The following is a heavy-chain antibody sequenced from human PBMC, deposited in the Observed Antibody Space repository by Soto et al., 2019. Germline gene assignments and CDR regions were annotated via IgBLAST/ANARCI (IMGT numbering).Heavy chain of an antibody. CDR3: ASTKYDSSAYYYWYLGL. D-gene: IGHD3-22*01. Sequence: QVGLVQSGAEVKKPGSSVKVSYQASEDTFRNYAISWVRQAPGQGLEWMGGIIPIFGTANYAQKFQGRVTITADTSANTVYLELRGLRSEDTAVYYCASTKYDSSAYYYWYLGLWGRGTLVTVSS. V-gene: IGHV1-69*06. J-gene: IGHJ2*01. CDR1: EDTFRNYA. CDR2: IIPIFGTA.